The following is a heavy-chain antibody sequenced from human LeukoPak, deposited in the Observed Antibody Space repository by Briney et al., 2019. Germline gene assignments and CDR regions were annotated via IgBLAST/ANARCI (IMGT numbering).Heavy chain of an antibody. CDR1: GFTFSSYN. Sequence: PGGSLRLSCAASGFTFSSYNMNWVRQAPGQGLEWVSSITSGSSYIYYADSVKGRFTISRDNAKNSLYLQMNSLRAEDTAVYYCARARLQLWPRSYFDYWGQGTLVTVSS. D-gene: IGHD5-18*01. CDR3: ARARLQLWPRSYFDY. J-gene: IGHJ4*02. V-gene: IGHV3-21*01. CDR2: ITSGSSYI.